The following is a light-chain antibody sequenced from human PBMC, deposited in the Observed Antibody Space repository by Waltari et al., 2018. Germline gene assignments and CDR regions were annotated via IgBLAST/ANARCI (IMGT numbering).Light chain of an antibody. CDR1: ESIRSW. Sequence: DIQMTQSPSTLSASVGDTVIITCRASESIRSWLAWYQQKPGNAPKLLIYKASSLESGVPSRFSGSGSGTEFTLTISSLQPDDFATYYCQQYNNYWTFGQGTKVDMK. V-gene: IGKV1-5*03. CDR2: KAS. J-gene: IGKJ1*01. CDR3: QQYNNYWT.